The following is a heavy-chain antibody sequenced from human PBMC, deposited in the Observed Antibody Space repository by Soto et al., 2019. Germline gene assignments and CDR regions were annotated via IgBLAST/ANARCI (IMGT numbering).Heavy chain of an antibody. J-gene: IGHJ6*02. V-gene: IGHV4-38-2*01. Sequence: SQTLSLTWAVCGYSIASGYYWAWIRQYPGKGLEWIGSIYHAGSVYYNPSLNSRVAVSLDTSKNHFSLKLTSVTAADTAVYYCARTFDYYGMDVWGQGTTVTVSS. CDR3: ARTFDYYGMDV. CDR1: GYSIASGYY. CDR2: IYHAGSV.